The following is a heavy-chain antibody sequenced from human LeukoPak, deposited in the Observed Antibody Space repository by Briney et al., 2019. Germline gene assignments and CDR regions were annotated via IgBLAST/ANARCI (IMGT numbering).Heavy chain of an antibody. V-gene: IGHV3-23*01. D-gene: IGHD1-1*01. CDR1: GFAFRSFA. J-gene: IGHJ4*02. Sequence: PGGPLRFSGAAFGFAFRSFALGWVGKGPGKGLEWVSSISGSTSSTYYADSVKGRFTISRDNSKTTLYLQMNSLRAEDTAVYYCARNVDLDYWGQGTLVTVSS. CDR3: ARNVDLDY. CDR2: ISGSTSST.